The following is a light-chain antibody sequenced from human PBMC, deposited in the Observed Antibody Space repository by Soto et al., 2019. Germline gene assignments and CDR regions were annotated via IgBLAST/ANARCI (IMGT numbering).Light chain of an antibody. CDR3: SSFTSTRTYV. Sequence: QSVLTQPASVSGSPGQSITISCTGTSSDVGGCNCVSWYQQHPGKAPKLMIYEVNNRPSGVSNRFSGSKSANTASLTISGLQAEDDADYYCSSFTSTRTYVFGTGTKVTVL. V-gene: IGLV2-14*01. CDR1: SSDVGGCNC. CDR2: EVN. J-gene: IGLJ1*01.